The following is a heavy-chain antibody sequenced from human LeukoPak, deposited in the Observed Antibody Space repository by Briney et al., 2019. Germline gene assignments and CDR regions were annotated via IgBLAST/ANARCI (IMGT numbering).Heavy chain of an antibody. CDR3: AKNYDSSGYYPQDY. CDR1: GFTFSSYA. Sequence: GSLRLSCAASGFTFSSYAMSWVRQAPGKGLEWVSAISGSGGSTYYADSVKGRFTISRDNSKNTLYLQMNSLRAEDTAIYYCAKNYDSSGYYPQDYWGQGTLVTVSS. CDR2: ISGSGGST. V-gene: IGHV3-23*01. J-gene: IGHJ4*02. D-gene: IGHD3-22*01.